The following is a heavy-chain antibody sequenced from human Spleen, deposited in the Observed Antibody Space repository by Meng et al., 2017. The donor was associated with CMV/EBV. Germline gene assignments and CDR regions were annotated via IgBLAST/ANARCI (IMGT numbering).Heavy chain of an antibody. CDR3: VKDAQITSFGVVLNFDFDH. CDR2: IWYDGSNK. J-gene: IGHJ4*02. CDR1: EFTFRSYG. Sequence: GGSLRLSCAASEFTFRSYGMHWVRQTPGKGLEWVAVIWYDGSNKYYADSVKGRFTISRDNSKNTLYLQMNSLRAEDTAIYYCVKDAQITSFGVVLNFDFDHWGQGTLVTVSS. V-gene: IGHV3-33*06. D-gene: IGHD3-3*01.